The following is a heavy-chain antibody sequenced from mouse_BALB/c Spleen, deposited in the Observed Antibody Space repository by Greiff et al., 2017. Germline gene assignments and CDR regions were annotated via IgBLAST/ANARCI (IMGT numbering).Heavy chain of an antibody. J-gene: IGHJ2*01. V-gene: IGHV5-12-2*01. Sequence: EVMLVESGGGLVQPGGSLKLSCAASGFTFSSYTMSWVRQTPEKRLEWVAYISNGGGSTYYPDTVKGRFTISRDNAKNTLYLQMSSLKSEDTAMYYCARHGGYHYFDYWGQGTTLTVSS. CDR1: GFTFSSYT. D-gene: IGHD2-2*01. CDR2: ISNGGGST. CDR3: ARHGGYHYFDY.